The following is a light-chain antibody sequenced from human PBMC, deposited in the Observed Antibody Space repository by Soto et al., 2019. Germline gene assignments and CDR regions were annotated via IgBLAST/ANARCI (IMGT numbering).Light chain of an antibody. V-gene: IGKV3-20*01. CDR1: QSVSNNY. J-gene: IGKJ5*01. Sequence: EIVLTQSPDTLSLSPGERATLSCRASQSVSNNYLAWYQQKPGQAPRLLIYGASSRATGIPDRFTGSGSGTDFTLTIARLEPADYAVYYCQQYGSSPPITFGQGTRLDIK. CDR2: GAS. CDR3: QQYGSSPPIT.